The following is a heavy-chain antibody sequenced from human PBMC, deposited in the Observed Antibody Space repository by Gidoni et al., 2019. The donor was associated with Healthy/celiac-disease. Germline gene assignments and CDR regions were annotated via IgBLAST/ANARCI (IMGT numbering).Heavy chain of an antibody. D-gene: IGHD3-10*01. CDR3: AKDRSPYGSGSYHYGMDV. J-gene: IGHJ6*02. CDR1: VFTFSSYV. CDR2: ISYDGSNK. Sequence: QVQLVESGGGVVQPGRSLRLSCAASVFTFSSYVMHWVRPAPGKGLEWVAVISYDGSNKYYADSVKGRFTISRDNSKNTLYLQMNSLRAEDTAVYYCAKDRSPYGSGSYHYGMDVWGQGTTVTVSS. V-gene: IGHV3-30*18.